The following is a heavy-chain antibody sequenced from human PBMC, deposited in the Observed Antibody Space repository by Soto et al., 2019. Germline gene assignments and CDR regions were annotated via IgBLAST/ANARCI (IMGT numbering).Heavy chain of an antibody. CDR2: IYYSGST. J-gene: IGHJ4*02. Sequence: SETLSLTCTVSGGSISSYYWSWIRQPPGKGLEWIGYIYYSGSTNYNPSLKSRVTISVDTSKNQFSLKLSSVTAADTAVYYCARDTGTYYYDSSGGFDYWGQGTLVTVSS. CDR1: GGSISSYY. CDR3: ARDTGTYYYDSSGGFDY. V-gene: IGHV4-59*01. D-gene: IGHD3-22*01.